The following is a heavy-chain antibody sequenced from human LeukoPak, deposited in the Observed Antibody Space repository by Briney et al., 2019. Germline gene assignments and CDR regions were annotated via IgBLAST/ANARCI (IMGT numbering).Heavy chain of an antibody. J-gene: IGHJ5*02. CDR3: ARESRSGNWFDP. CDR1: GYSISSGYY. D-gene: IGHD1-1*01. Sequence: SETLSLTCTVSGYSISSGYYWGWIRQPPGKGLEWIGSIYHSGSTYYNPSLKSRVTISVDTSKNQFSLKLSSVTAADTAVYYCARESRSGNWFDPWGQGTLVTVSS. V-gene: IGHV4-38-2*02. CDR2: IYHSGST.